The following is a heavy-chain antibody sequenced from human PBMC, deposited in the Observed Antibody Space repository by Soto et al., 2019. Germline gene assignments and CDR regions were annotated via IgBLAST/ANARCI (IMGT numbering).Heavy chain of an antibody. V-gene: IGHV1-2*02. CDR2: INPNSGGT. J-gene: IGHJ4*02. D-gene: IGHD6-6*01. CDR1: GYAFTSYY. Sequence: ASVKVSCKASGYAFTSYYMHWVRQAPGQGLEWMGWINPNSGGTNYAQKFQGRVTMTRDTSISTAYMELSRLRSDDTAVYYCARAGSSTRAPFDYWGQGTLVTVSS. CDR3: ARAGSSTRAPFDY.